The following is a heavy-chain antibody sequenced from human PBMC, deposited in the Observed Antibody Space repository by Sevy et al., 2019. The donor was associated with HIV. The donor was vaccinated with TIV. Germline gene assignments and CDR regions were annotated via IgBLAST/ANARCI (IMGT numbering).Heavy chain of an antibody. J-gene: IGHJ3*01. V-gene: IGHV3-30*18. CDR1: GFTFNSYA. CDR3: AKVTTVVIIYGAFDV. CDR2: ISYDGSNK. Sequence: GGSLRLSCAASGFTFNSYAMHWVRQAPGKGLEWVTIISYDGSNKYYAGSVRGRFTISRDNSKNTLYLQMNSLRAEDTAVYYCAKVTTVVIIYGAFDVWGQGTMVTVSS. D-gene: IGHD4-17*01.